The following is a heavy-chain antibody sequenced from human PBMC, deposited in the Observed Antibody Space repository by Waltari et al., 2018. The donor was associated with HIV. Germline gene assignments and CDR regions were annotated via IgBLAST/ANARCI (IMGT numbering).Heavy chain of an antibody. CDR2: IYYTGRA. D-gene: IGHD1-26*01. CDR1: GGHDNRRADV. CDR3: ARHALRVGAAYWNFDL. V-gene: IGHV4-39*01. J-gene: IGHJ2*01. Sequence: QLQLQEWGPGLMKPSGTLYRLRPLHGGHDNRRADVRGWVRQPPGRGLEWVGRIYYTGRAYYNPFLKSRVTISVDTSKNRFSLKVTSVSAADTAVYYCARHALRVGAAYWNFDLWGRGTLVTVSS.